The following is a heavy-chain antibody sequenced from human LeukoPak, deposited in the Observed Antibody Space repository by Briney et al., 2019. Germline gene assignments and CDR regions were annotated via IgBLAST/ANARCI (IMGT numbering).Heavy chain of an antibody. V-gene: IGHV3-9*01. CDR2: ISWNSGSI. CDR3: AKEDYYYMDV. J-gene: IGHJ6*03. CDR1: GFTFDDYA. Sequence: GRPLRLSCAASGFTFDDYAMHWVRQAPGKGLEWVSGISWNSGSIGYADSVKGRFTISRDNAKNSLYLQMNSLRAEDTALYYYAKEDYYYMDVWGKGTTVTVSS.